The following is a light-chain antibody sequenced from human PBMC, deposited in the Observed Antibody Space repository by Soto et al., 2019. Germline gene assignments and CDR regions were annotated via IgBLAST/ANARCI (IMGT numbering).Light chain of an antibody. Sequence: EIVLTQSPGTLSLSPGERATLSCRASQSVSSNYLAWYQQKPGQAPRLXISDASTRDTGIPARFSGSGAGTECTRTVSSLQSEDFAVYSCQQYIKSTITFGQGTRLEIK. V-gene: IGKV3D-15*01. CDR2: DAS. J-gene: IGKJ5*01. CDR1: QSVSSNY. CDR3: QQYIKSTIT.